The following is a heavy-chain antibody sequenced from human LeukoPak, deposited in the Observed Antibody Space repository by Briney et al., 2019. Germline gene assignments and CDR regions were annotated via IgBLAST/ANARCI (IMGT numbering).Heavy chain of an antibody. CDR1: GFTLRSYT. CDR2: IGISSNKI. D-gene: IGHD2-8*01. J-gene: IGHJ4*02. Sequence: PGGSLRLSCAASGFTLRSYTMNWVRQAPGKGLEWVSSIGISSNKIYYADSVKGRFIISRDNAKNSVYLQMNSLRAEDTAVYYCADPGVGFWGQGTLVTVSS. V-gene: IGHV3-21*01. CDR3: ADPGVGF.